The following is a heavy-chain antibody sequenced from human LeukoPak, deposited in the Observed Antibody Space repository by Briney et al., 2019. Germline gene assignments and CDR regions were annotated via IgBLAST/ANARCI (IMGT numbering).Heavy chain of an antibody. Sequence: SETLSLTCTVSGASIITYYWSWIRQSPGKGLEWIGYISYSRSSNYNPSLKSRVTISVDTSKNQFSLKLTSVTAADTAVYYCTRGERLGLDSWGQGTLVTVSS. CDR2: ISYSRSS. J-gene: IGHJ4*02. D-gene: IGHD6-19*01. CDR1: GASIITYY. CDR3: TRGERLGLDS. V-gene: IGHV4-59*01.